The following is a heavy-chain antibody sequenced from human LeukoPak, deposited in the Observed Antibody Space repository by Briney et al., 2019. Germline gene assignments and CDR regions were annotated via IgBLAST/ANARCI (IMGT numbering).Heavy chain of an antibody. CDR3: ARGVLQIAVAGTKHFDY. D-gene: IGHD6-19*01. CDR2: IYHSGST. J-gene: IGHJ4*02. CDR1: GGSISSGGYS. V-gene: IGHV4-30-2*01. Sequence: TPSETLSLTCAVSGGSISSGGYSWSWIRQPPGKGLEWIGYIYHSGSTYYNPSLKSRVTISVDRSKNQFSLKLSSVTAADTAVYYCARGVLQIAVAGTKHFDYWGQGTLVTVSS.